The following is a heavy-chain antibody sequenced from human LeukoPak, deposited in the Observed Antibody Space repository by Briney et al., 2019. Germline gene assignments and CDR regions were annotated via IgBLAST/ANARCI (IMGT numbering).Heavy chain of an antibody. CDR2: LCFSGST. D-gene: IGHD3-22*01. J-gene: IGHJ3*02. CDR1: GGSVNSHY. Sequence: PSETLSLTCTVSGGSVNSHYWSWIRQPPGKGLEWIGYLCFSGSTGYNPSLKSRVSISVETSKNQFSLRLSSVTAADTAVYYCARPYDSSGYYIRGAFDIWGQGAMVTVS. CDR3: ARPYDSSGYYIRGAFDI. V-gene: IGHV4-59*02.